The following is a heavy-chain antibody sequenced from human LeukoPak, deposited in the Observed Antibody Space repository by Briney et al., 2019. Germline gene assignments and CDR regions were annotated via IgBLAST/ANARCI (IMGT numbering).Heavy chain of an antibody. CDR3: ARGEYYDSSGYYAFDY. CDR1: GFTFSSYA. D-gene: IGHD3-22*01. J-gene: IGHJ4*02. V-gene: IGHV3-23*01. CDR2: ISGSGGST. Sequence: GGSLRLSCAASGFTFSSYAMSWVRQAPGKGLEWVSAISGSGGSTYYADSVKGRFTISRDNSKNTLYLQMNSLRAEDTAVYYCARGEYYDSSGYYAFDYWGQGTLVTVSS.